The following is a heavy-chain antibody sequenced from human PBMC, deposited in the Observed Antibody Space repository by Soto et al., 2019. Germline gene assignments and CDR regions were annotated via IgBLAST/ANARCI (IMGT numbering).Heavy chain of an antibody. D-gene: IGHD2-15*01. J-gene: IGHJ6*04. CDR1: GYTFISHG. CDR3: ARVSSSIVVVPDYGMDV. Sequence: QVQLVQSGVEVKKPGASVKVSCKASGYTFISHGISWVRQDPGQGLEWMGWISGKNGNTNYAQKLQGRVTLTTDTSTSTAYMELRSLRSDDTAVYYCARVSSSIVVVPDYGMDVWGKVTTVTVSS. CDR2: ISGKNGNT. V-gene: IGHV1-18*04.